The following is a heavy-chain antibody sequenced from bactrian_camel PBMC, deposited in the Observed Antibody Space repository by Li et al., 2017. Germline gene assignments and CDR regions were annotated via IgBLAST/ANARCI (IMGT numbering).Heavy chain of an antibody. CDR3: ATRRRASTGCLIRGLIDT. D-gene: IGHD5*01. Sequence: HVQLVESGGGSVQTGGSLRLSCVASGYSVSKGYMAWFRQAPGKEREGVAAIDSTGSPTYAYSVKDRFTISKDNGKNTTYLDMNNLKPDDTAIYYCATRRRASTGCLIRGLIDTWGQGTQVTVS. CDR2: IDSTGSP. V-gene: IGHV3S53*01. CDR1: GYSVSKGY. J-gene: IGHJ4*01.